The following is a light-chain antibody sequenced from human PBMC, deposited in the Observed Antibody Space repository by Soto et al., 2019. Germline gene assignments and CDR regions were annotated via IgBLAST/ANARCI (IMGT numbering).Light chain of an antibody. CDR1: QSVSSY. V-gene: IGKV3-11*01. CDR3: QQRSNWLHT. J-gene: IGKJ2*01. CDR2: DAS. Sequence: EIVLTQSPATLSLSPGERATLSCRASQSVSSYLAWYQQNPGQAPRLLIYDASNRATVIPARFSGSGSGTDFTLTISSLEPEDFAVYYCQQRSNWLHTFGQGTKLEIK.